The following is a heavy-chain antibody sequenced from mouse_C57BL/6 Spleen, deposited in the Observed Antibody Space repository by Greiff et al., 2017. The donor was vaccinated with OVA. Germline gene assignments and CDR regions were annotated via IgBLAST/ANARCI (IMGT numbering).Heavy chain of an antibody. V-gene: IGHV5-16*01. CDR1: GFTFSDYY. CDR3: ARALRYYAMDY. J-gene: IGHJ4*01. Sequence: EVMLVESEGGLVQPGSSMKLSCTASGFTFSDYYMAWVRQVPEKGLEWVANINYDGSSTYYLDSLKSRFIISRDNAKNILYLQMSSLKSEDTATYYCARALRYYAMDYWGQGTSVTVSS. D-gene: IGHD1-1*01. CDR2: INYDGSST.